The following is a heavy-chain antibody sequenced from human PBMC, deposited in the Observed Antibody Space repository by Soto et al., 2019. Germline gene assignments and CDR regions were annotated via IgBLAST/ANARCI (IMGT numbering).Heavy chain of an antibody. CDR2: ISSSSSTI. CDR3: ARGAYLNWFDP. V-gene: IGHV3-48*01. CDR1: GFTFSSYS. Sequence: EVQLVESGGGLVQPGGSLRLSCAASGFTFSSYSMNWVLQAPGKGLEWVSYISSSSSTIYYADSVKGRFTISRDNAKNSLYLQMNSLRAEDTAVYYCARGAYLNWFDPWGQGTLVTVSS. J-gene: IGHJ5*02.